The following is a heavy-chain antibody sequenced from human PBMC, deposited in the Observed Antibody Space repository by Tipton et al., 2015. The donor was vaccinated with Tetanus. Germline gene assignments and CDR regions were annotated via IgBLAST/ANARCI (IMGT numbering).Heavy chain of an antibody. CDR1: GFTFRDYY. J-gene: IGHJ4*02. Sequence: SLRLSCAASGFTFRDYYMSWVRQAPEKGLEWLSYISFGGDIIHYADSVKGRFTISRDNAKNSLYLQMSSLRAEDTAVYYCASSTVTRWGPGTLVTVSS. V-gene: IGHV3-11*04. CDR3: ASSTVTR. CDR2: ISFGGDII. D-gene: IGHD4-17*01.